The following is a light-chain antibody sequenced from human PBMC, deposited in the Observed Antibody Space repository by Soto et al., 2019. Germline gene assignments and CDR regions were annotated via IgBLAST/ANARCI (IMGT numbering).Light chain of an antibody. CDR1: QALVHSDGHTY. CDR3: MHGTHWPPT. V-gene: IGKV2-30*02. Sequence: DVVMTQSPLSLPVTLGQTASISCRSTQALVHSDGHTYLSWFHQRPGQSPRRLVYRASDRDSGVPDRFSGSGSGTYFTLIISRVEAEDVGIYYCMHGTHWPPTFGPGTRVDMK. CDR2: RAS. J-gene: IGKJ3*01.